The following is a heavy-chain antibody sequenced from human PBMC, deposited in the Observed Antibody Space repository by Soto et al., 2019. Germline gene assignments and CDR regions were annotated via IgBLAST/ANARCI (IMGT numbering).Heavy chain of an antibody. CDR1: GFTVSTNY. D-gene: IGHD3-10*01. V-gene: IGHV3-66*01. Sequence: EVQLVESGGGLVQPGGSLRLSCAVSGFTVSTNYMSWVRQAPGKGLESVSIIYSDGSTYYADSVKGRSTTSRDRARNTLYLQMDNLRADDTGVYHCARDSSYYGSVRGVLDYWGQGTLVTVSS. J-gene: IGHJ4*02. CDR2: IYSDGST. CDR3: ARDSSYYGSVRGVLDY.